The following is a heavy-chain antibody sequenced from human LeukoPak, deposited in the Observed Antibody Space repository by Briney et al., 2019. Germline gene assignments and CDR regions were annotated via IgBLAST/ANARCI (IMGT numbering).Heavy chain of an antibody. Sequence: GRSLRLSCAASGFTFSSYGMHWVRQAPGKGLEWVAVISYDGSNKYYADSVKGRFTISRDNSKNTLYLQMNSLSAEDTAVYYCAKAAWQQLFDLDYWGQGTLVTVSS. D-gene: IGHD6-13*01. CDR2: ISYDGSNK. J-gene: IGHJ4*02. V-gene: IGHV3-30*18. CDR3: AKAAWQQLFDLDY. CDR1: GFTFSSYG.